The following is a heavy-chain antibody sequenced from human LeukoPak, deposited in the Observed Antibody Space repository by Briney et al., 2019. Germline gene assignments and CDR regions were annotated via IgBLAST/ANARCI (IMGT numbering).Heavy chain of an antibody. Sequence: PSETLSLTCTVSGGSISSGGYYWSWIRQHPGKGLEWIGYIYYSGSTYYNPSLKSRVTISVDTSKNQFSLKLSSVTAADTAVYYCASSFYSDSSGYIFQPWGQGTLVTVSS. J-gene: IGHJ1*01. CDR3: ASSFYSDSSGYIFQP. D-gene: IGHD3-22*01. CDR1: GGSISSGGYY. CDR2: IYYSGST. V-gene: IGHV4-31*03.